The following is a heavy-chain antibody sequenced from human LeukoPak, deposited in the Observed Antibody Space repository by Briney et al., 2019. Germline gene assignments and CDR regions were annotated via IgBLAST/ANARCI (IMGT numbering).Heavy chain of an antibody. D-gene: IGHD5-12*01. J-gene: IGHJ6*03. CDR3: ARGNSGRDYYYYMDV. CDR1: GGSFSGYY. Sequence: SETLSLTCAVYGGSFSGYYWSWIRQPPGKGLEWIGEINHSGSTKYNPSLKSRVTISVDTSKNQFSLKLSSVTAADTAVYYCARGNSGRDYYYYMDVWGKGTTVTISS. CDR2: INHSGST. V-gene: IGHV4-34*01.